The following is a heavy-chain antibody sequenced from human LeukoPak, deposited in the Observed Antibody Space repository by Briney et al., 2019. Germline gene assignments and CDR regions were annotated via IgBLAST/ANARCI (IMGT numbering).Heavy chain of an antibody. J-gene: IGHJ4*02. CDR1: GFSVSSSYV. D-gene: IGHD3-10*01. CDR2: ISGSGGST. CDR3: AKDESGFDY. Sequence: GGSLRLSCAASGFSVSSSYVSWVRQAPGKGLEWVSAISGSGGSTYYADSVKGRFTISRDNSKNTLYLQMNSLRAEDTAVYYCAKDESGFDYWGQGTLVTVSS. V-gene: IGHV3-23*01.